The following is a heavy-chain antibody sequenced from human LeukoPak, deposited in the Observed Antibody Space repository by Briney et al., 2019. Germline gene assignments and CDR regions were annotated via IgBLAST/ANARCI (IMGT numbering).Heavy chain of an antibody. CDR1: GESLSAFH. J-gene: IGHJ6*02. CDR2: INHSGGA. Sequence: PSETLSLTCSVYGESLSAFHWSWIRQPPGKGLEWIAEINHSGGAKYNPSLKSRVTISVDTSEKQFSLKVTSVTAADTAVYYCATGRGMDVWGQGTTVTVSS. CDR3: ATGRGMDV. V-gene: IGHV4-34*01.